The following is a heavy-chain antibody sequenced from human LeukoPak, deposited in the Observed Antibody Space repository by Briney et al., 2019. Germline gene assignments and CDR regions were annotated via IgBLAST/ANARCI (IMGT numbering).Heavy chain of an antibody. CDR1: GFTFSSYG. Sequence: GGSLRLSCAASGFTFSSYGMHWVRQAPGKGLEWVSFIYGGGSTSYADSVKGRFTISRDNSKNTLYLQMNSLRAEDTAVYYCARVTSGHLFDYWGQGTLVTVSS. J-gene: IGHJ4*02. CDR3: ARVTSGHLFDY. CDR2: IYGGGST. V-gene: IGHV3-66*01. D-gene: IGHD3-10*01.